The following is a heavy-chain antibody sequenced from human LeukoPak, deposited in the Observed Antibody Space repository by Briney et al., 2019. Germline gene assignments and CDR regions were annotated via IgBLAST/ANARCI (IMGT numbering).Heavy chain of an antibody. D-gene: IGHD4/OR15-4a*01. V-gene: IGHV1-46*01. CDR3: AREDGANNYHYKYFDY. CDR2: IYPSVDSA. Sequence: ASVKVSCKASGYTFTNYVITWVRQAPGQGLEWMGTIYPSVDSATYAQKFQGRVTVTRDTSTSTVYMELSSLRSEDTAVYHCAREDGANNYHYKYFDYWGQGTLVTVSS. J-gene: IGHJ4*02. CDR1: GYTFTNYV.